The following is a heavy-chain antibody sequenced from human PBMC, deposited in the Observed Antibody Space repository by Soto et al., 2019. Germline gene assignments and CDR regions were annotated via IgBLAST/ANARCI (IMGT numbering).Heavy chain of an antibody. D-gene: IGHD3-10*01. V-gene: IGHV4-39*01. CDR1: GGTPRRGSYH. J-gene: IGHJ6*02. Sequence: TNTVSGGTPRRGSYHGCWIRHPPGKGLEWIGSIYYSGSTYYNPSLKSRVTISVDTSKNQSSLKLSSVTAADTAVYYCARHPRWRTVRGVIYGMDVLGQWTT. CDR2: IYYSGST. CDR3: ARHPRWRTVRGVIYGMDV.